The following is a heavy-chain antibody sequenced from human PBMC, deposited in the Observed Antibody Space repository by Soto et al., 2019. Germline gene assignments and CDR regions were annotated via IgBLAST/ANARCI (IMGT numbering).Heavy chain of an antibody. CDR2: ISSSSSYT. CDR1: GFTFSDYY. CDR3: ANALNVVVVAATKSAY. V-gene: IGHV3-11*03. J-gene: IGHJ4*02. Sequence: GGSLRLSCAASGFTFSDYYMSWIRQAPGKGLEWVSSISSSSSYTNYADSVKGRFTITRDNSKNTLYLQINSLRAEDTAVYYCANALNVVVVAATKSAYWGQGTLVTVSS. D-gene: IGHD2-15*01.